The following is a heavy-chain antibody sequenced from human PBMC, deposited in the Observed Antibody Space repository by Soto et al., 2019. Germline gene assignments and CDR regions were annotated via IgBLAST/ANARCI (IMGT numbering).Heavy chain of an antibody. CDR1: GGSISSGGYS. V-gene: IGHV4-30-2*01. Sequence: QLQLQESGPGLVKPSQTLSLTCAVSGGSISSGGYSWSWIRQPPGKGLEWIGYIYHSGSPYYNPALMRRVTISVDRAKYLVSLKQSSVTAADTAVYYCARAMTTVTALGYWGQGTLVTVSS. CDR2: IYHSGSP. D-gene: IGHD4-17*01. J-gene: IGHJ4*02. CDR3: ARAMTTVTALGY.